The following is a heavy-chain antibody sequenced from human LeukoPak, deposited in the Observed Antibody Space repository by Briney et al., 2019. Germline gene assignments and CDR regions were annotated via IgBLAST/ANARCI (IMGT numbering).Heavy chain of an antibody. J-gene: IGHJ4*02. Sequence: GGSLRLSCAASGFTFSSYGMHWVRQAPGKGLEWVAFIRYDGSNKYYADSVKGRFTISRDNSKNTLYLQMNSLRAEDTAVYYCAKDRGYCSSTSCDAVDYWGQGTLVTVSS. CDR1: GFTFSSYG. D-gene: IGHD2-2*01. V-gene: IGHV3-30*02. CDR3: AKDRGYCSSTSCDAVDY. CDR2: IRYDGSNK.